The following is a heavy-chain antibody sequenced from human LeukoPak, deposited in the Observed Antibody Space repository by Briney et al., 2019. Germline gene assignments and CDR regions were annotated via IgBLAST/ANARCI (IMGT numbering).Heavy chain of an antibody. Sequence: SETLSLTCAVSDDSFSSHYWTWIRQPPGKGLEWIGYISYIGSTNYNPFLKSRVTISIDTSKNQFSLELSSVTAADTAVYYCARGERSNVAGGDSAFHIWGPGA. CDR2: ISYIGST. V-gene: IGHV4-59*11. CDR3: ARGERSNVAGGDSAFHI. D-gene: IGHD1-26*01. J-gene: IGHJ3*02. CDR1: DDSFSSHY.